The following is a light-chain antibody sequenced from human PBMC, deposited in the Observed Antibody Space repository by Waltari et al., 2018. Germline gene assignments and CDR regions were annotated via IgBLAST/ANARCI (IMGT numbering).Light chain of an antibody. CDR2: GAS. Sequence: ETVMTQSPGTLSVSPGDRVTLSCRASQSGSSELAWYQQKPGQIPRLLIYGASTRVTGIPARCSGSGSGTEFTLTISSLQSEDFEVYYCQQYNKWPLTFGGGTKVEIK. J-gene: IGKJ4*01. CDR3: QQYNKWPLT. V-gene: IGKV3-15*01. CDR1: QSGSSE.